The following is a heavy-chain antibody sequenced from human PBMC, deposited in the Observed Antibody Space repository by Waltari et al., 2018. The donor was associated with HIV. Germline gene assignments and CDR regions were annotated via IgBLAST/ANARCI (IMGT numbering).Heavy chain of an antibody. CDR2: IRSSSSTI. D-gene: IGHD1-1*01. Sequence: EVQLVESGGGLVQPGGSLRLSCAASGFTFSSYSMNWVRQAPGKGLEWVSYIRSSSSTIYYADSVKGRFTISRDNAKNSLYLQMNSLRDEDTAVYYCARDQGLNWNDRPFDYWGQGTLVTVSS. V-gene: IGHV3-48*02. J-gene: IGHJ4*02. CDR1: GFTFSSYS. CDR3: ARDQGLNWNDRPFDY.